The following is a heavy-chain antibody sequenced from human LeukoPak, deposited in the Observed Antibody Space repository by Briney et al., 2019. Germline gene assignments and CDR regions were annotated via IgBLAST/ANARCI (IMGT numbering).Heavy chain of an antibody. CDR2: ISGGGNT. CDR1: GFTFSSYG. V-gene: IGHV3-23*01. Sequence: GGTLRLSCAASGFTFSSYGMSWVRQAPGKGLEWVSGISGGGNTFYSDSVKGRFTISRDNAKNSLYLQMNSLRAEDTAVYYCARDRGSSSIEDWFDPWGQGTLVTVSS. CDR3: ARDRGSSSIEDWFDP. D-gene: IGHD6-13*01. J-gene: IGHJ5*02.